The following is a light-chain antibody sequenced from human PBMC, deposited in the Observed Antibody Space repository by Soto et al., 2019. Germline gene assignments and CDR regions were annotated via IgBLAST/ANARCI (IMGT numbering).Light chain of an antibody. CDR3: QQYFSTPLT. Sequence: DIVMTQSPDSLAVSLGERATINCKSSQSVFYSSTNKNYLAWYQQKPGQPPKLLIYWSSTREPGVPDRFSGSGSGTDFTLTISSLQAGDVAVYYCQQYFSTPLTFGGGTKVEIK. CDR2: WSS. J-gene: IGKJ4*01. CDR1: QSVFYSSTNKNY. V-gene: IGKV4-1*01.